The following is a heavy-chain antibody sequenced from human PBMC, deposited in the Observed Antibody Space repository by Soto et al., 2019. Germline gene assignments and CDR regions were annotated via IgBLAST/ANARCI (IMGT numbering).Heavy chain of an antibody. CDR1: GFAFNGYG. J-gene: IGHJ6*02. D-gene: IGHD4-17*01. CDR2: ISYDGQNR. V-gene: IGHV3-30*18. Sequence: QGQLVESGGGVVQPGTSLRLSCGASGFAFNGYGMHWVRQAPGKGLEWVAAISYDGQNRNYAASMRGRITISRDNSKNTLVLAMNGLRAEDTGVYYCAKDNLAAVTSWMGNGMGVWGRGTPVTVSS. CDR3: AKDNLAAVTSWMGNGMGV.